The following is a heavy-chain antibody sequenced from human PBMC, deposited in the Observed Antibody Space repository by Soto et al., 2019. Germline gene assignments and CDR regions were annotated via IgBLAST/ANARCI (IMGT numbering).Heavy chain of an antibody. J-gene: IGHJ5*02. CDR2: IYVTGAV. CDR3: ARLRIATNNYKWFDP. Sequence: SETLSLTCSVSGAALNSGNYYWSWIRQAPGKGLEWIGHIYVTGAVDYNPSLRDRITISQDTSERQFSLNLRLVTAADTAVYYCARLRIATNNYKWFDPWGQGTLVTVSS. D-gene: IGHD2-21*01. V-gene: IGHV4-31*03. CDR1: GAALNSGNYY.